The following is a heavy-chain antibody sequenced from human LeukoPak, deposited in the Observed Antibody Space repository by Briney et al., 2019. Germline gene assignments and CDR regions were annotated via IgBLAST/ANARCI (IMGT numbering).Heavy chain of an antibody. D-gene: IGHD3-22*01. CDR2: ISSSGSTI. CDR3: TTDGSGYYDSSGYPLDY. CDR1: GFTFSDYY. Sequence: GGSLRLSCAASGFTFSDYYMSWIRQAPGKGLEWVSYISSSGSTIYYADSVKGRFTISRDNAKNSLYLQMNSLRAEDTAVYYCTTDGSGYYDSSGYPLDYWGQGTLVTVSS. J-gene: IGHJ4*02. V-gene: IGHV3-11*01.